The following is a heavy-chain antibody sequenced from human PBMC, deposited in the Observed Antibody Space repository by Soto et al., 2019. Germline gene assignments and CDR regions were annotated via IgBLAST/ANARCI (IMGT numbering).Heavy chain of an antibody. J-gene: IGHJ5*02. CDR3: ASPKRAFYTWFDP. V-gene: IGHV4-39*01. CDR1: GGSISSSSYY. Sequence: QLQLQESGPGLVKPSETLSLTCTVSGGSISSSSYYWGWIRQPPGKGLEWIGSIYYSGSTYYNPPLKSRVTISADTSKNQFSRKLSSVTAADTAVYYCASPKRAFYTWFDPWGQGTLVTVSS. CDR2: IYYSGST.